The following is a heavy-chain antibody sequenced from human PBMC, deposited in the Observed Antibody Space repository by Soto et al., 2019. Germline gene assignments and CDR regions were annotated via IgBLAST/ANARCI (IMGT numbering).Heavy chain of an antibody. D-gene: IGHD6-19*01. CDR1: CYSISSGSY. V-gene: IGHV4-38-2*02. CDR2: IYHGGTT. J-gene: IGHJ4*01. CDR3: ARVHVMVVAGSTFDY. Sequence: SETLSLTCTVPCYSISSGSYWAWIRQPPGKGPEWIASIYHGGTTFYNPSLKSRITISVDTSNNQFSLKLTSVTAADTAVYYCARVHVMVVAGSTFDYWGHGTLVTVSS.